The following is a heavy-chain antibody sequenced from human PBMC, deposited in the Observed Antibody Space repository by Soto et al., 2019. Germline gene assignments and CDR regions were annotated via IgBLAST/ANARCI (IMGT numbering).Heavy chain of an antibody. Sequence: EVQVMESGGGLVQPGGSLRLSCAPSGFIFSSYWMGWVRQPPGKGLEWVANINRDGSVRNYVDSVKGRFTISRDNAKNSAYLQMDSLRADDTAVYYCTSARSSVGAPGGFIEFWGQGTLVIVSS. V-gene: IGHV3-7*03. CDR2: INRDGSVR. D-gene: IGHD1-26*01. J-gene: IGHJ4*02. CDR1: GFIFSSYW. CDR3: TSARSSVGAPGGFIEF.